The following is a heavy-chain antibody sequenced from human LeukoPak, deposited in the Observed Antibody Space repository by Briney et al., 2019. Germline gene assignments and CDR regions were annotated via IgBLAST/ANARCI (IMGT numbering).Heavy chain of an antibody. CDR3: ARGLNYYDSSGYLGDAFDI. CDR1: GYTFTSYG. D-gene: IGHD3-22*01. V-gene: IGHV1-18*01. Sequence: GASVKVSCKASGYTFTSYGISWVRQAPGQGLEWMGWISAYNGNTNYAQKLQGRVTMTTDTSTSTAYMELRSLRSDDTAVYYCARGLNYYDSSGYLGDAFDIWGQGTMVTVSS. J-gene: IGHJ3*02. CDR2: ISAYNGNT.